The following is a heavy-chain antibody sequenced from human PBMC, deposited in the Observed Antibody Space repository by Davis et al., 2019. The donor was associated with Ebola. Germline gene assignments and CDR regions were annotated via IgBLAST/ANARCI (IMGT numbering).Heavy chain of an antibody. Sequence: ASVKVSCKASGYSFSSYEVHWVRQAPGQSLEWMGWISGYDGVTKYSEKYEGRITLTTETSTSTAYMEVRSLTSDDTALYYCARDGLVPDAIRGGFDPWGQGMLVTVSS. CDR2: ISGYDGVT. CDR1: GYSFSSYE. D-gene: IGHD2-2*01. J-gene: IGHJ5*02. CDR3: ARDGLVPDAIRGGFDP. V-gene: IGHV1-3*01.